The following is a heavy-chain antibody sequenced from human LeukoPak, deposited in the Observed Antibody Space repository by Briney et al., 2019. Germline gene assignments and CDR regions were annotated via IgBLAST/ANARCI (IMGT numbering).Heavy chain of an antibody. V-gene: IGHV1-8*01. CDR3: ARGLRGSYYVWFDP. D-gene: IGHD1-26*01. CDR1: GYTFTSHD. CDR2: MNPNSGNT. Sequence: GASVKVSCKASGYTFTSHDINWVRQATGQGLEWMGWMNPNSGNTGYAQKFQGRVTMTRNTSISTAYMELSSLRSEDTAVYYCARGLRGSYYVWFDPWGQGTLVTVSS. J-gene: IGHJ5*02.